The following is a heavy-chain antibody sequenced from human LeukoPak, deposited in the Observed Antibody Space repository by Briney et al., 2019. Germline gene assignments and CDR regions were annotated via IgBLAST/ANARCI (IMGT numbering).Heavy chain of an antibody. CDR3: ARIGLYYFDY. CDR1: GGSISSSSYY. D-gene: IGHD2-15*01. V-gene: IGHV4-39*01. CDR2: IYYSGST. Sequence: NASETLSLTCTVSGGSISSSSYYWGWIRQPPGKGLEWIGSIYYSGSTYYNPSLKSRVTISVDTSKNQFSLKLSSVTAADTAVYFCARIGLYYFDYWGLGTLVTVSS. J-gene: IGHJ4*02.